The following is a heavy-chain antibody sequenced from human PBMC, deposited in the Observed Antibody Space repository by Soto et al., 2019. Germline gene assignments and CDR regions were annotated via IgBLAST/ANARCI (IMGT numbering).Heavy chain of an antibody. CDR3: AKSGQVKEPGASTSSVDY. CDR2: INHSGST. V-gene: IGHV4-34*01. D-gene: IGHD3-3*01. Sequence: SETLSLTCAVYGGSFSGYYWSWIRQPPGKGLEWIGEINHSGSTNYNPSLKSRVTISVDTSKNQFSLKLSSVTAADTAVYYCAKSGQVKEPGASTSSVDYWGQGTLVTVSS. CDR1: GGSFSGYY. J-gene: IGHJ4*02.